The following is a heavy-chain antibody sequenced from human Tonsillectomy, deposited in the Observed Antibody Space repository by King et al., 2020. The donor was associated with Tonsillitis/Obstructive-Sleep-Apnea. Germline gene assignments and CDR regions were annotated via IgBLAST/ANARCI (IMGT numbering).Heavy chain of an antibody. J-gene: IGHJ4*02. CDR2: IWYDGSNE. CDR3: ARESPNRYCSGGRCYSPFDY. D-gene: IGHD2-15*01. Sequence: QLVQSGGGVVQPGRSLRLSCAASGFTFSSYGMHWVRQAPGKGLEWVAVIWYDGSNEFYADSVRGRFTISRDNSKSTLYLQMNSLRAEDTAVYYCARESPNRYCSGGRCYSPFDYWGQGTLVTVSS. CDR1: GFTFSSYG. V-gene: IGHV3-33*01.